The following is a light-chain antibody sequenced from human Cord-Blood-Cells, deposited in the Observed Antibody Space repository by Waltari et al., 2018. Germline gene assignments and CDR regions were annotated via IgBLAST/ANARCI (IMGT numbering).Light chain of an antibody. V-gene: IGLV2-11*01. CDR2: DVS. J-gene: IGLJ3*02. CDR3: CSYAGSYTFWV. Sequence: HSALTQPPSVSGSPGQSVTIPCTGTSSDVGSYNYVPWYQQHPGKAPKLMIYDVSKRPSGVPDRFSGSKSGNTASLTISGLQAEDEADYYCCSYAGSYTFWVFGGGTKLTVL. CDR1: SSDVGSYNY.